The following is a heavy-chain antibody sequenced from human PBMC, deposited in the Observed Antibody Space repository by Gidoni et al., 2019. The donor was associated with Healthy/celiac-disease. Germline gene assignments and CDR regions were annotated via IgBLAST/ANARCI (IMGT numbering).Heavy chain of an antibody. CDR1: GFTFSRCS. J-gene: IGHJ4*02. CDR3: ARDPTDCTGGVCSGYYFDY. V-gene: IGHV3-21*01. CDR2: ISSSSSYI. Sequence: EVQLVESGGGLVMPGGSLGLSCSASGFTFSRCSMNWVRQAPGKGLEWLSSISSSSSYIYYGDAVKGRITISRDNAKNSRYLQRNSLRAEDTAVYYCARDPTDCTGGVCSGYYFDYWGQGTLVTVSS. D-gene: IGHD2-8*02.